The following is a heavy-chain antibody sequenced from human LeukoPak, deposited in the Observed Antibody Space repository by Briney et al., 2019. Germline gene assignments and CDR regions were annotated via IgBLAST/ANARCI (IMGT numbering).Heavy chain of an antibody. D-gene: IGHD6-13*01. Sequence: GASVEVSCKASGYTFTGYYMHWVRQAPGQGLEWMGWINPNSGGTNYAQKFQGRVTMTRDTSISTAYMELSRLRSDDTAVYYCARGGWDVSSRSPTPVNYWGQGTLVTVSS. CDR2: INPNSGGT. CDR3: ARGGWDVSSRSPTPVNY. V-gene: IGHV1-2*02. J-gene: IGHJ4*02. CDR1: GYTFTGYY.